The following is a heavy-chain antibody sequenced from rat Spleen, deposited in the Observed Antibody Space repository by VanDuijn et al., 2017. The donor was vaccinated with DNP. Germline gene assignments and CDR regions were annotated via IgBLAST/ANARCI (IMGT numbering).Heavy chain of an antibody. CDR3: ARPYYYRYSGWFAY. V-gene: IGHV5-25*01. Sequence: EVQLVESGGGLVQPGRSLKLSCAASGFTFSNYDMAWVRQAPTKGLEWVASISPGGGGTYYRDSVKGRFIVSRDNAKSSLYLQMNSLRSDDTATYDCARPYYYRYSGWFAYWGQGTLVTVSS. J-gene: IGHJ3*01. D-gene: IGHD1-2*01. CDR2: ISPGGGGT. CDR1: GFTFSNYD.